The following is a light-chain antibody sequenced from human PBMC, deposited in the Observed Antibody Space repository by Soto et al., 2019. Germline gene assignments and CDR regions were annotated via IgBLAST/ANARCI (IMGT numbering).Light chain of an antibody. V-gene: IGKV3-11*01. CDR2: DAS. J-gene: IGKJ1*01. Sequence: IMLTQSPATLSLTPGERATLSCRASQNVSNYLAWYQQNPGQAPRLLIYDASSGATGIPARFSGSGSGTDFTLTISSLQPDDLATYYCQHYNSYSEAFGQGTKVDI. CDR3: QHYNSYSEA. CDR1: QNVSNY.